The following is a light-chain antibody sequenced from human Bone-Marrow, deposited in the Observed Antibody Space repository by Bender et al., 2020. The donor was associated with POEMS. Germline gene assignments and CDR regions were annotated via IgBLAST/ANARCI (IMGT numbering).Light chain of an antibody. CDR1: STDVGAFNY. V-gene: IGLV2-14*03. CDR2: DVS. CDR3: SSFTTSSTAYVV. Sequence: QSALTQPASVSASPGQSITISCTGTSTDVGAFNYVSWYQHHPGKAPKLMIYDVSNRPSGVSNRFSGSKSGNTASLTISGLQAEDEADYYCSSFTTSSTAYVVFGGGTKLTVL. J-gene: IGLJ2*01.